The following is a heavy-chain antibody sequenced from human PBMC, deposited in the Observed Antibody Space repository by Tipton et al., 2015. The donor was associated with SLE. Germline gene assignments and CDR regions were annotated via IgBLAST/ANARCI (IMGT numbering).Heavy chain of an antibody. Sequence: QLVQSGGGLVQPGGSLRVSCEASGFTFSSYNMNWVRQAPGKGLEWVSYISTTGNTIYYAESVKGRFTISRDNAKNSLFLQVNSLRAEDTAVYYCARDSRSYRGYYMDVWGKGTTVTVSS. CDR1: GFTFSSYN. CDR3: ARDSRSYRGYYMDV. V-gene: IGHV3-48*01. D-gene: IGHD3-10*01. J-gene: IGHJ6*03. CDR2: ISTTGNTI.